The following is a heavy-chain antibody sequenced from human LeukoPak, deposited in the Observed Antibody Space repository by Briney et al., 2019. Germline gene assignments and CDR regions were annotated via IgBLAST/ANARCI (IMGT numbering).Heavy chain of an antibody. CDR1: GGSISGYY. D-gene: IGHD4-11*01. CDR2: IYNSGVT. Sequence: SETLSLTCTVSGGSISGYYWTWIRQLPGKGLEWIGYIYNSGVTNYNPSLKSRVTVSVDTSKNQFSLRLTSATAADTAVYYCARSVPSLDYLFDSWGHGTLVTVSS. CDR3: ARSVPSLDYLFDS. J-gene: IGHJ5*01. V-gene: IGHV4-59*08.